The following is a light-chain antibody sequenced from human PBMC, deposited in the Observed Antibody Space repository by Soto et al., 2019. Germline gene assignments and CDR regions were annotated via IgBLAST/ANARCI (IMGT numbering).Light chain of an antibody. CDR1: SGDVGSYKY. Sequence: QSALTQPASVSGSPGQSISVSCTGSSGDVGSYKYVSWYQQHPGKAPKLIIYEVNKRPSGVSDRFSGSKSGNTASLTISGLQAEDEADYYCHSYDRSLSGSVFGGGTKLTVL. V-gene: IGLV2-14*01. CDR2: EVN. CDR3: HSYDRSLSGSV. J-gene: IGLJ3*02.